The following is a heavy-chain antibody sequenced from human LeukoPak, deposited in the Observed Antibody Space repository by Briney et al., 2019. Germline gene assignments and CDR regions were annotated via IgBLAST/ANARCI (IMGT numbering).Heavy chain of an antibody. CDR1: GFTFSSYA. V-gene: IGHV3-23*01. D-gene: IGHD2-15*01. J-gene: IGHJ4*02. Sequence: GGSLRLSCAASGFTFSSYAMSWVRPAPGRGREWVGAISGSGGSTFYADFVEGRFTISRDNSKNTLHLHTNSLNAADTDVYSCAKHRDIFYYFDYWGQGTMVTVSS. CDR2: ISGSGGST. CDR3: AKHRDIFYYFDY.